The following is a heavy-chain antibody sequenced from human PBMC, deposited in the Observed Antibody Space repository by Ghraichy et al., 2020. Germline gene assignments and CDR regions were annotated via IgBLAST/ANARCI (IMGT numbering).Heavy chain of an antibody. V-gene: IGHV4-39*01. CDR1: GGSISSSSYY. CDR2: IYYSGST. Sequence: SETLSLTCTVSGGSISSSSYYWGWIRQPPGKGLEWIGSIYYSGSTYYNPSLKSRVTISVDTSKNQFSLKLSSVTAADTAVYYCARGIPYCSGGSCIRQSYYFDYWGQGTLVTVSS. D-gene: IGHD2-15*01. J-gene: IGHJ4*02. CDR3: ARGIPYCSGGSCIRQSYYFDY.